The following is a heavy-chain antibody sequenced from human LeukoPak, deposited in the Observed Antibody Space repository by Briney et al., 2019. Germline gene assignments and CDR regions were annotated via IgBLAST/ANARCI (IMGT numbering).Heavy chain of an antibody. CDR2: IIPTLGTA. D-gene: IGHD4-11*01. V-gene: IGHV1-69*13. Sequence: SVKVSCKASGGTFSSYAISWVRQAPGQGLEWMGGIIPTLGTANHAQRFQGRVTITADESMSTAYMELGSLRSEDTAVYYCAGRTTPLLLSWFQHWGQGTLVTVSS. J-gene: IGHJ1*01. CDR1: GGTFSSYA. CDR3: AGRTTPLLLSWFQH.